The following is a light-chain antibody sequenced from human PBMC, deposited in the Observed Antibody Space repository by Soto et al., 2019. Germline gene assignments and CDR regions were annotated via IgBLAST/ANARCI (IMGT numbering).Light chain of an antibody. CDR1: QNISNY. CDR3: QQRSNWLRT. J-gene: IGKJ1*01. CDR2: DVS. V-gene: IGKV3-11*01. Sequence: LTQSPANGNLLAGKRAPLSCRASQNISNYLIWYQQKPGQAPRLLIYDVSNRATGIPARFSGSGSGTDFTLTISSRVPEDFAVYYCQQRSNWLRTFGQGTKVDIK.